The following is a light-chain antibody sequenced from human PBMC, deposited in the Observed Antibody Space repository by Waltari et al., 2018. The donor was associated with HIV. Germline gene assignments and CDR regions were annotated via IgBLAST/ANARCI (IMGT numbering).Light chain of an antibody. Sequence: QSPSSVSASIGDRVTITCRAIQGLSSYLAWYQQKPGNTPKLLISATSTFQGGVPSRFSGSGSGTDFTLTISNLQPEDFATYYCLQALSFPLTFGPGTKVEVK. CDR1: QGLSSY. J-gene: IGKJ3*01. CDR3: LQALSFPLT. CDR2: ATS. V-gene: IGKV1-12*01.